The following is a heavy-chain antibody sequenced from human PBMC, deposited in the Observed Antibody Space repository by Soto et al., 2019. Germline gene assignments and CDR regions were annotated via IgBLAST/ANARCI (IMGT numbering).Heavy chain of an antibody. V-gene: IGHV3-7*01. D-gene: IGHD6-19*01. Sequence: PGGSLRLSCAASGFIFSRYWMSWVRQTPGKGLEWVANIKDDGRQKYYVDSVKGRFTISRDNAKNSVYLQMNSLRAEDTAVYYCARDFSSGWCPWGQGTLVTVSS. CDR2: IKDDGRQK. CDR3: ARDFSSGWCP. CDR1: GFIFSRYW. J-gene: IGHJ5*02.